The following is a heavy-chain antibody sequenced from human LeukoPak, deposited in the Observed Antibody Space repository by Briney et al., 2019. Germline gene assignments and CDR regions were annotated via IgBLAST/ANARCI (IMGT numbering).Heavy chain of an antibody. CDR3: ANRPLDY. V-gene: IGHV3-23*01. CDR2: ISATGGST. Sequence: GGSLRLSCAASGFTFSIAWMTWVRQAPGKGLEWVSAISATGGSTYYADSVKGRFTISRDNSKNTLYLQINTLRAEDTAVYYCANRPLDYWGQGTLVTVSS. J-gene: IGHJ4*02. CDR1: GFTFSIAW.